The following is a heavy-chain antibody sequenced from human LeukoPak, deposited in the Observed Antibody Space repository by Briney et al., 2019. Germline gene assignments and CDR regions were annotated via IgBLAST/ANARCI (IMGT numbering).Heavy chain of an antibody. CDR1: GFTFSNYA. V-gene: IGHV3-23*01. CDR3: AKWGDYDVLTGYYVSDY. Sequence: SGASLRLSCAASGFTFSNYAMSWVRQAPGKGLEWVSAITGSGGNTYYADSVKGRFTISRDNSKNTVFLQVNSLRAEDTAVYYCAKWGDYDVLTGYYVSDYWGQGTLVTVSS. D-gene: IGHD3-9*01. CDR2: ITGSGGNT. J-gene: IGHJ4*02.